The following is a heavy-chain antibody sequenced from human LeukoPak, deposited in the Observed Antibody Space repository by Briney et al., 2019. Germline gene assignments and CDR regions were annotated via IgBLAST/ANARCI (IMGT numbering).Heavy chain of an antibody. CDR3: ARTSLSSGWYSDAFDI. J-gene: IGHJ3*02. D-gene: IGHD6-19*01. CDR2: IYYSGST. V-gene: IGHV4-59*01. CDR1: GGSISSYY. Sequence: SETLSLTCTVSGGSISSYYWSWIRQPPGKGLEWIGYIYYSGSTNYNPSLKRRVTISVDTSKNQFSLKLSSVPAADTAVYYCARTSLSSGWYSDAFDIWGQGTMVTVSS.